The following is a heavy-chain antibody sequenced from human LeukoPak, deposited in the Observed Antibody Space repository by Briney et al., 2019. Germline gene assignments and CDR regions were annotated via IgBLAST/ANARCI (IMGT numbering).Heavy chain of an antibody. V-gene: IGHV3-23*01. CDR3: AKGLYVYALDV. CDR2: IGARDGRT. D-gene: IGHD2-8*01. Sequence: GGSLRLSCAASGFTFRNYAMTWVRQAPGKGLDWVALIGARDGRTYYADPVKGRFTISRDNFKNTLYLQMNSLRAEDTAIYYCAKGLYVYALDVWGQGTAVTVSS. J-gene: IGHJ6*02. CDR1: GFTFRNYA.